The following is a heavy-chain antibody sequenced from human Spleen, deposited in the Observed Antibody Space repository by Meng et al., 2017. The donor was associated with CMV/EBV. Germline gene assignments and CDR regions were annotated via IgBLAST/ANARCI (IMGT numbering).Heavy chain of an antibody. CDR2: TSAYNGNT. Sequence: ASVKVSCKASEDTFNKYGISWVRQAPGHGLEWMGWTSAYNGNTNYAQKLQGRVTMTTDTSTSTAYMELRSLRSDDTAVYYCARVYCSSTSCYNWDRDYYYYGMDVWGQGTTVTVSS. J-gene: IGHJ6*02. CDR3: ARVYCSSTSCYNWDRDYYYYGMDV. D-gene: IGHD2-2*02. CDR1: EDTFNKYG. V-gene: IGHV1-18*01.